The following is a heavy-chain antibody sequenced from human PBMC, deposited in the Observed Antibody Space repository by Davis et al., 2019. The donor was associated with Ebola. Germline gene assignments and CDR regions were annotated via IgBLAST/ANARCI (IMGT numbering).Heavy chain of an antibody. J-gene: IGHJ4*02. CDR3: ASFGYTSSATEL. D-gene: IGHD5-12*01. Sequence: PSETLSLTCDIYGGSLSAYYWTWIRQSPGKGLEWIGETNHRGRTNYKSSPQSRVTISADTSNNRVSLRLTSVTAADTAVYFCASFGYTSSATELWGQGTLVSVSS. CDR2: TNHRGRT. V-gene: IGHV4-34*01. CDR1: GGSLSAYY.